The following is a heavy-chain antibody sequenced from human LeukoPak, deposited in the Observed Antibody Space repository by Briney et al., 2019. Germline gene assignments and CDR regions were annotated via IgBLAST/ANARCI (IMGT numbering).Heavy chain of an antibody. J-gene: IGHJ3*02. V-gene: IGHV1-2*02. CDR2: INPNSGGT. CDR3: ARVLLLVVVPAAERDAFDI. D-gene: IGHD2-2*01. Sequence: ASVKVSCKASGYTFTGYYMHWVRQAPGQGLEWMGWINPNSGGTNYAQKFQGRVTMTRDTSISTAYMELSRLRSDDTAVYYCARVLLLVVVPAAERDAFDIWGQGTMVTVSS. CDR1: GYTFTGYY.